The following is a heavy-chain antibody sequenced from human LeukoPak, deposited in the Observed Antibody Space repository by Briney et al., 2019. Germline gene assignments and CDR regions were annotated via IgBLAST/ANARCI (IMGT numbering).Heavy chain of an antibody. V-gene: IGHV3-11*04. CDR1: GFTFSDYY. CDR3: ANTKREFVVVVAATPPPGDYYGMDV. CDR2: ISSSGSTI. D-gene: IGHD2-15*01. Sequence: GGSLRLSCAASGFTFSDYYMSWIRQAPGKGLEWVSYISSSGSTIYYADSVKGRFTISRDNAKNSLYLQMNSLRAEDTAVYYCANTKREFVVVVAATPPPGDYYGMDVWGQGTTVTVSS. J-gene: IGHJ6*02.